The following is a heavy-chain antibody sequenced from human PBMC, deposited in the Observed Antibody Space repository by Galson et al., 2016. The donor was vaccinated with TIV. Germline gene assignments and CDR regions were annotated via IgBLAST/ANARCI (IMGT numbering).Heavy chain of an antibody. CDR1: GFTFSTYA. Sequence: SLRLSCAASGFTFSTYAMHWVRQAPGKGLEWVAVISDDGNNAYYGDSVKGRFTIARDNSKKTLYLQMNSLRAEDTAVYYCARVRGLVWFGKSRKEEPYYYNMDVWGQGTTVTVSS. CDR3: ARVRGLVWFGKSRKEEPYYYNMDV. D-gene: IGHD3-10*01. J-gene: IGHJ6*02. CDR2: ISDDGNNA. V-gene: IGHV3-30-3*01.